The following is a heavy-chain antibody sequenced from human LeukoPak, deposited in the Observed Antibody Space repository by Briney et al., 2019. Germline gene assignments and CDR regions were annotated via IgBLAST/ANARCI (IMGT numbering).Heavy chain of an antibody. D-gene: IGHD3-22*01. CDR1: GGSFSDYY. CDR2: INHTGST. V-gene: IGHV4-34*01. CDR3: ALADSSGYYSVAY. Sequence: SETLSLTCAVYGGSFSDYYWSWIRQPPGKGLEWIGEINHTGSTNYNPSLKSRVTISVDTSKNQFSLKLSSVTAADTAVYYCALADSSGYYSVAYWGQGTLVTVSS. J-gene: IGHJ4*02.